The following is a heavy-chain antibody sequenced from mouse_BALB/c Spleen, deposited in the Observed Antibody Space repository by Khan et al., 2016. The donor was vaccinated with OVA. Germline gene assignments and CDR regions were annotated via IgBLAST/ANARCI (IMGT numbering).Heavy chain of an antibody. D-gene: IGHD2-14*01. V-gene: IGHV1-4*01. CDR3: VRDGAYHRNDGWFAY. Sequence: QVQLKQSGAELARPGASVKMSCKASGYTFTSYTIHWIKLRPGQGLEWIGFINPSTGYTNYNQKFKDKATLTADKSSTTVYLQLSSLTSDDSAVDNCVRDGAYHRNDGWFAYWGQGTLVTVSA. CDR1: GYTFTSYT. CDR2: INPSTGYT. J-gene: IGHJ3*01.